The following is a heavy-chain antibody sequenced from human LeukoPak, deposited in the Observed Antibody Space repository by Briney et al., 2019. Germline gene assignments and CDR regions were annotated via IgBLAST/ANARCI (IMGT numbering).Heavy chain of an antibody. Sequence: SGPTLVNPTQPLTLTCTFSGFSLYSSGVGVGWIRHPPGKALEWLAVIYWDDDKRYNPSLRSRLTMSKDASKSQVFLVMSNMDPVDTATYYCAHRRPGHLTGWDNSYFDNWGPGTLVTVSS. CDR1: GFSLYSSGVG. J-gene: IGHJ4*02. D-gene: IGHD1/OR15-1a*01. CDR3: AHRRPGHLTGWDNSYFDN. CDR2: IYWDDDK. V-gene: IGHV2-5*02.